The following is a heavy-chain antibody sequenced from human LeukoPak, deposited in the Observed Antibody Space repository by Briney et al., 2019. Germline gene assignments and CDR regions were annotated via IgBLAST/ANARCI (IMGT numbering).Heavy chain of an antibody. D-gene: IGHD2-2*01. CDR2: ISAYNGNT. CDR1: GYTFTSYG. V-gene: IGHV1-18*01. Sequence: GASVKVSCKASGYTFTSYGISWVRQAPGQGLEWMGWISAYNGNTHYAQKLQGRVTMTTDTSTSTAYMELRSLRSDDTAVYYCARDQIPLDCSSTSCYFSGYYGMDVWGQGTTVTVSS. J-gene: IGHJ6*02. CDR3: ARDQIPLDCSSTSCYFSGYYGMDV.